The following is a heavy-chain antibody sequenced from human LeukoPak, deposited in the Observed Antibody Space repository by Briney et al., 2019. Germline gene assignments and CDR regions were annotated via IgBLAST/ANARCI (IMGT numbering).Heavy chain of an antibody. CDR1: GYTLTELS. J-gene: IGHJ4*02. D-gene: IGHD6-13*01. V-gene: IGHV1-24*01. Sequence: ASVTVSCKVSGYTLTELSMHWVRQAPGKGLEWMGGFDPEDGETIYAQKFQGRVTMTEDTSTDTAYMELSSLRSEDTAVYYCATGGSWCTRPFDHWGQGTLVTVSS. CDR2: FDPEDGET. CDR3: ATGGSWCTRPFDH.